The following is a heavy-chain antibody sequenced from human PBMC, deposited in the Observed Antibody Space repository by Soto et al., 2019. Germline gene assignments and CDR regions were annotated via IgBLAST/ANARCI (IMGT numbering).Heavy chain of an antibody. CDR1: GFTFSSYG. Sequence: PGGSLRLSCAASGFTFSSYGMHWVRQAPGKGLEWVAVIWYDGSNKYYADSVKGRFTISRDNSKNTLHLQMNSLRAEDTAVYYCASARSAAAGPFDYWGQGTLVTVSS. V-gene: IGHV3-33*01. CDR2: IWYDGSNK. J-gene: IGHJ4*02. CDR3: ASARSAAAGPFDY. D-gene: IGHD6-13*01.